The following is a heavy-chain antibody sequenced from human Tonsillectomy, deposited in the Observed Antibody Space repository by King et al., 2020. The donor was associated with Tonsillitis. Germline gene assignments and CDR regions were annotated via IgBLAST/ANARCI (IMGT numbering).Heavy chain of an antibody. CDR2: ISWNSGSI. CDR3: AKDIGWTYSSSWSSGYYYGMDV. V-gene: IGHV3-9*01. J-gene: IGHJ6*02. Sequence: VQLVESGGGLVQPGRSLRLSCAASGFTFDDYAMHWVRQAPGKGLEWVSGISWNSGSIGYADSVKGRFTISRDNAKNSLYLQMNSLRAEDTALYYCAKDIGWTYSSSWSSGYYYGMDVWGQGTTVTVSS. CDR1: GFTFDDYA. D-gene: IGHD6-13*01.